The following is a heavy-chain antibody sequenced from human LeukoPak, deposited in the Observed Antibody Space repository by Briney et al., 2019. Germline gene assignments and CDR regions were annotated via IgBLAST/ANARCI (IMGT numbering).Heavy chain of an antibody. CDR2: ISSSSSYM. J-gene: IGHJ4*02. CDR1: GFTFSSYS. Sequence: GGSLRLSCAASGFTFSSYSMNWVRQAPGKGLEWVSSISSSSSYMYYADSVKGRFTISRDNAKNSLYLQMNSLRAEDTAVYYCARDSIQRGFDYWGQGTLVTVSS. V-gene: IGHV3-21*01. CDR3: ARDSIQRGFDY.